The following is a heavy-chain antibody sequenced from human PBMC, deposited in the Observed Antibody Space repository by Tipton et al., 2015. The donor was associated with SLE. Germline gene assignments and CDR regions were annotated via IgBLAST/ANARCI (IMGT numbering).Heavy chain of an antibody. CDR3: ARGMWQWLVEEGYYFDY. V-gene: IGHV4-39*07. CDR1: GGSISSSSYY. J-gene: IGHJ4*02. CDR2: IYYSGST. Sequence: TLSLTCTVSGGSISSSSYYWGWIRQPPGKGLEWIGSIYYSGSTYYNPSLKSRVTISVDTSKNQFSLKLSSVTAADVAVYYCARGMWQWLVEEGYYFDYWGQGTLVTVSS. D-gene: IGHD6-19*01.